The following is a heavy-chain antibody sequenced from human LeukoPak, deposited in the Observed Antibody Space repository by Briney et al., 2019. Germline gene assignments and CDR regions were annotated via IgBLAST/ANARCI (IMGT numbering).Heavy chain of an antibody. V-gene: IGHV2-5*02. CDR1: GFSLSTSGVG. Sequence: SGPTLVNPTQTLTLTCTFSGFSLSTSGVGVGWIRQPPGKALEWLALIYWDDDKRYSPSLQSRLTITKDTSKNQVVLTTTSMDPVDTATYYCSHRLSYHYFDFWGQGTLVTVSS. J-gene: IGHJ4*02. D-gene: IGHD3-16*02. CDR2: IYWDDDK. CDR3: SHRLSYHYFDF.